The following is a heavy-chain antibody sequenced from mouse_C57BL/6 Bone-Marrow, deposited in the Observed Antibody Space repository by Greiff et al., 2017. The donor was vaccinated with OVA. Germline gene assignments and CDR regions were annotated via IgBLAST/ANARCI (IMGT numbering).Heavy chain of an antibody. D-gene: IGHD2-2*01. J-gene: IGHJ4*01. CDR2: INPYNGGT. CDR1: GYTFTDYY. Sequence: VQLQQSGPVLVKPGASVKMSCKASGYTFTDYYMNWVKQSHGKSLEWIGVINPYNGGTSYNQKFKGKATLTVDKSSSTAYMELNSLTSEDSAVYYCARGVRTMVTTGAMDYWGQGTSVTVSS. V-gene: IGHV1-19*01. CDR3: ARGVRTMVTTGAMDY.